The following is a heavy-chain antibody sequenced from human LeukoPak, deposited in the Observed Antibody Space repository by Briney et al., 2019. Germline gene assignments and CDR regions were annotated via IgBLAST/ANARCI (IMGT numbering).Heavy chain of an antibody. Sequence: GRSLRLSCAASGFTFSDYGMYWVRQAPGKGLEWVAVIWYDGSNKYYADSVKGRFTISRDNSKNTLYLQMNSLRAEDTAVYYCARDYEEYFDYWGQGTLVTVSS. J-gene: IGHJ4*02. D-gene: IGHD3-3*01. CDR3: ARDYEEYFDY. CDR2: IWYDGSNK. CDR1: GFTFSDYG. V-gene: IGHV3-33*01.